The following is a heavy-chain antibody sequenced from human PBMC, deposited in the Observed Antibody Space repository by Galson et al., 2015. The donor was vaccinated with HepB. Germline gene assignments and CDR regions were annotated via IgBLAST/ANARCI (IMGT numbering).Heavy chain of an antibody. CDR3: ARHLFSRSLGELSSY. Sequence: SVKVSCKASGYTFSSYGISWVRQAPGQGLEWMGWIGAYNGNRNYVQKFQGRVTMTTDTSTNTAYMELRSLRSDDTAVYYCARHLFSRSLGELSSYWGQGTLVTVSS. V-gene: IGHV1-18*01. CDR2: IGAYNGNR. D-gene: IGHD3-16*02. J-gene: IGHJ4*02. CDR1: GYTFSSYG.